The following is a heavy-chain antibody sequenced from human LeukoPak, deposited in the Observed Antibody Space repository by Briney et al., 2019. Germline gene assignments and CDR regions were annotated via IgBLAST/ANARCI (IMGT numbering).Heavy chain of an antibody. CDR1: GGSLSGYY. Sequence: PSETLSLTCAVYGGSLSGYYWSWIRQPPGKGLEWIGEINHSGNTYYNPSLQSRVTISVQTSKNQFSLRLTSVTAADTAVYYCARGSFYQSFFILGRPKYRTDGFDIWGQGTTVTVSS. J-gene: IGHJ3*02. V-gene: IGHV4-34*01. CDR2: INHSGNT. CDR3: ARGSFYQSFFILGRPKYRTDGFDI. D-gene: IGHD2-2*01.